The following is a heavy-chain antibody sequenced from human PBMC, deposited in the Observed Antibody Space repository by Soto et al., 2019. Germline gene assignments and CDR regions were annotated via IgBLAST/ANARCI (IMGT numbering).Heavy chain of an antibody. CDR3: ATQEGYYNDSSGYVWFDP. V-gene: IGHV1-8*01. Sequence: ASVKVSCKASGYTFTSYDINWVRQATGQGLEWMGWMNPNSGNTDYAQKFQGRVTMTRNTSISTAYMELSSLRSEDTAVYYCATQEGYYNDSSGYVWFDPWGQGTLVTVSS. J-gene: IGHJ5*02. CDR1: GYTFTSYD. CDR2: MNPNSGNT. D-gene: IGHD3-22*01.